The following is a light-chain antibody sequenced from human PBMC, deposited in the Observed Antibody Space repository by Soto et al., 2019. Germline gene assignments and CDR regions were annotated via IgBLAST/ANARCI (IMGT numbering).Light chain of an antibody. Sequence: DIQMTQSPSSLSASVGDRVTITCRASQSISTYLNWYQHKSGRAPKLLIHAASSLQSGVPSSFSGSGSGTDFTLTIRGLQPEDSATYYCQRTYSTLWTFGQGKNVEIK. CDR1: QSISTY. CDR3: QRTYSTLWT. CDR2: AAS. V-gene: IGKV1-39*01. J-gene: IGKJ1*01.